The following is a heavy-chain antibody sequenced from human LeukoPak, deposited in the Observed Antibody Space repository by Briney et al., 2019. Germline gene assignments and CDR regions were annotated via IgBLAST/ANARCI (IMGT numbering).Heavy chain of an antibody. J-gene: IGHJ4*02. Sequence: GESLKISCEGSGYSFTSYWIGWVRQMPGKGLEWMGIIYPGDSDTRYSPSFQGQVTISADKSISTAYLQWSSLKASDTAMYYCARLTGTMIDPGTIDYWGQGTLVTVSS. CDR1: GYSFTSYW. CDR2: IYPGDSDT. CDR3: ARLTGTMIDPGTIDY. D-gene: IGHD3-22*01. V-gene: IGHV5-51*01.